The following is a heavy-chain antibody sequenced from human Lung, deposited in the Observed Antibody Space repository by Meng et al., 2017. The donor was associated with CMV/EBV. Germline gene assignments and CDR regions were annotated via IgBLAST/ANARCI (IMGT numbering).Heavy chain of an antibody. Sequence: CKASGGTFSSYAISWVRQAPGQGLEWMGGIIPIFGTANYAQKFQGRVTITTDESTSTAYMELSSLRSEDTAVYYCARGPGIAVAGLFDYWGQGTLVTVSS. V-gene: IGHV1-69*05. CDR3: ARGPGIAVAGLFDY. CDR1: GGTFSSYA. CDR2: IIPIFGTA. J-gene: IGHJ4*02. D-gene: IGHD6-19*01.